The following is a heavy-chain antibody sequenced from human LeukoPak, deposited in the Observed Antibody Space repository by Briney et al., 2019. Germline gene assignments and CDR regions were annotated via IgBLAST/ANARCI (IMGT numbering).Heavy chain of an antibody. J-gene: IGHJ4*02. CDR2: IRNRANSYTT. CDR1: GFTYSDHY. Sequence: GGSLRLSRAASGFTYSDHYVDWVRQAPGKRLEWVGHIRNRANSYTTFYAASVKGRFTISRDDSRNSLYLQMNSLQTEDTAVCYCADLGDTLWGQGTLVTVSS. CDR3: ADLGDTL. D-gene: IGHD1-26*01. V-gene: IGHV3-72*01.